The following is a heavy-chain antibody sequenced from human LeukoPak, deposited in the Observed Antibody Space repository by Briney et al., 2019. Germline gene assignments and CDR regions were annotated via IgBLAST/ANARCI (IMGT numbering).Heavy chain of an antibody. CDR1: GYSISSGYY. CDR2: IYHSGST. D-gene: IGHD3-10*01. V-gene: IGHV4-38-2*01. CDR3: ARYMVRGVIYPLNDAFDI. Sequence: SETLSLTCAVSGYSISSGYYWGWIRQPPGKGLEWIGSIYHSGSTYYNPSLESRVTISVATSKNQFSLKLSSVTAADTAVYYCARYMVRGVIYPLNDAFDIWGQGTMVTVSS. J-gene: IGHJ3*02.